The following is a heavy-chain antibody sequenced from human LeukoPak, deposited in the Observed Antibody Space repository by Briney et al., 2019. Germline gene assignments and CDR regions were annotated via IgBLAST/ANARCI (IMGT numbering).Heavy chain of an antibody. CDR1: GGSISSYY. CDR2: IYYSGST. CDR3: ASHSSSGWSLDAFDI. J-gene: IGHJ3*02. Sequence: NPSETLSLTCAVSGGSISSYYWSWIRQPPGKGLEWIGYIYYSGSTNYNPSLKSRVTISVDTSKNQFSLKLSSVTAADTAVYYCASHSSSGWSLDAFDIWGQGTMVTVSS. D-gene: IGHD6-19*01. V-gene: IGHV4-59*01.